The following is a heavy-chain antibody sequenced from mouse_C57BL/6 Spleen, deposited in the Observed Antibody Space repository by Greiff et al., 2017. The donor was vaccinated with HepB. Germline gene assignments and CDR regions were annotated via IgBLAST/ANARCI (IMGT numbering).Heavy chain of an antibody. CDR1: GFSLTSYG. V-gene: IGHV2-6*01. CDR2: IWGVGST. J-gene: IGHJ3*01. D-gene: IGHD4-1*02. CDR3: ASGLSTGTLFAY. Sequence: VKLMESGPGLVAPSQSLSITCTVSGFSLTSYGVDWVRQSPGKGLEWLGVIWGVGSTNYNSALKSRLSISKDNSKSQVFLKMNSLQTDDTAMYYCASGLSTGTLFAYWGQGTLVTVSA.